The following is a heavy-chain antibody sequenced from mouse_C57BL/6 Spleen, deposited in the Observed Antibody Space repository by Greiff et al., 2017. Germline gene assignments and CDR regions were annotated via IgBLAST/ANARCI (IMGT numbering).Heavy chain of an antibody. CDR1: GYTFTSYW. V-gene: IGHV1-69*01. J-gene: IGHJ2*01. D-gene: IGHD2-1*01. Sequence: VQLQQPGAELVMPGASVKLSCKASGYTFTSYWMHWVKQRPGQGLEWIGEIDPSDSYTNYNQKFKGKSTLTVDKSSSTAYMQLSSLTSEDSAVXYCASGEGKRGFDYWGQGTTLTVSS. CDR2: IDPSDSYT. CDR3: ASGEGKRGFDY.